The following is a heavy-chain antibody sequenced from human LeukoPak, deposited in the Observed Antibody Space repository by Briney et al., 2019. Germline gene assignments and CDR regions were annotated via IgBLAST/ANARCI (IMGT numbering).Heavy chain of an antibody. CDR3: AKDIGGSAQNPDY. Sequence: ASVKVSCKASGNTFTSYAITWVRQAPGQGLEWMGWISAYNGNTNYAQKLQGRVTMTTDTSTSTAYMELRSLRSEDTALYYCAKDIGGSAQNPDYWGQGTLVTVSS. J-gene: IGHJ4*02. CDR1: GNTFTSYA. V-gene: IGHV1-18*01. CDR2: ISAYNGNT. D-gene: IGHD3-10*01.